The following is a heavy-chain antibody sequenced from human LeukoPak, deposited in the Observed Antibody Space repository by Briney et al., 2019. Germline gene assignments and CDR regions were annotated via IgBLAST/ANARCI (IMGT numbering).Heavy chain of an antibody. D-gene: IGHD4-23*01. V-gene: IGHV3-30-3*01. CDR3: ARDGEFERLVTPYIY. J-gene: IGHJ4*02. CDR1: GFTFSSYA. CDR2: ISYDGSNK. Sequence: GGSLRLSCAASGFTFSSYAMHWVRQAPGKGLEWVAVISYDGSNKYYADSVKGRFTISRDNSKNTLYLQMNSLRAEDTAVYYCARDGEFERLVTPYIYWGQGTLVTVSS.